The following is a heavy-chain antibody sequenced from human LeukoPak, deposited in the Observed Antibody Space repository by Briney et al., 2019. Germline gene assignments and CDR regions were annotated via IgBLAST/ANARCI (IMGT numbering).Heavy chain of an antibody. CDR2: INQDGSKE. Sequence: GGSLRLSCATSGISFSDDWMTWVRQAKGKGLEWVANINQDGSKENYVDSVRGRFTISRDNTKNSLFLQMNSLRAEDTAIYYCARDTSPWSDSSYFDALDLWGQGTMVTVSS. V-gene: IGHV3-7*01. CDR3: ARDTSPWSDSSYFDALDL. D-gene: IGHD6-13*01. CDR1: GISFSDDW. J-gene: IGHJ3*01.